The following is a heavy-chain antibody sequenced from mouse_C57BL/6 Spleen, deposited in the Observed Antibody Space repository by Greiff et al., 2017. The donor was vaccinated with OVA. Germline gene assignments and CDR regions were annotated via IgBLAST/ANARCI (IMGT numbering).Heavy chain of an antibody. CDR2: IYPGDGDT. J-gene: IGHJ4*01. CDR3: ARGDYDAY. Sequence: QVQLQQSGPELVKPGASVKISCKASGYSFTGYYMNWVKQRPGKGLEWIGPIYPGDGDTNYNGKFKGKATLTADKSSSTAYLQLSSLTSEDSAVYFCARGDYDAYRGQGTSVTVSS. V-gene: IGHV1-80*01. CDR1: GYSFTGYY. D-gene: IGHD2-4*01.